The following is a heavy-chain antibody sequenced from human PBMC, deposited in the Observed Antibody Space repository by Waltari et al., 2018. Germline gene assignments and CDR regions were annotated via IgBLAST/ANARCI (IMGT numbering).Heavy chain of an antibody. D-gene: IGHD6-13*01. CDR2: IIPSCGTA. V-gene: IGHV1-69*01. J-gene: IGHJ5*02. Sequence: QVQLVQSGAEVKKPGSSVKVSCKASGGTFSSYAISWVRQAPGQGLAWMGGIIPSCGTANYAQKVQRRVTINADESTSTAYMELSSLRSEDTAVYYCASSNRPGTYSSSWYNWFDPWGQGTLVTVSS. CDR1: GGTFSSYA. CDR3: ASSNRPGTYSSSWYNWFDP.